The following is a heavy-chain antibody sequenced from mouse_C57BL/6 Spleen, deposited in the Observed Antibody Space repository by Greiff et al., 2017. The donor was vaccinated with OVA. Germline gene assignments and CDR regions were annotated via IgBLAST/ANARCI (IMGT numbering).Heavy chain of an antibody. V-gene: IGHV1-64*01. Sequence: QVQLQQPGAELVKPGASVKLSCKASGYTFTSYWMHWVKQRPGQGLEWIGMIHPNSGSTNYNEKFKSKATLTVDKSSSTAYMQLSSLTSEDSAVYDCARGYYDYDGTGDAMDYWGQGTSVTVSS. J-gene: IGHJ4*01. CDR3: ARGYYDYDGTGDAMDY. CDR1: GYTFTSYW. D-gene: IGHD2-4*01. CDR2: IHPNSGST.